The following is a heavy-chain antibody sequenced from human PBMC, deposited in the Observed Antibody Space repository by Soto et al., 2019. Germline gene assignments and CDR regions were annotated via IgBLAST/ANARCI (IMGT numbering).Heavy chain of an antibody. CDR3: ARHRWAVVVPAVTYYYGMDV. J-gene: IGHJ6*02. CDR2: IYYSGST. Sequence: PSDILSLTCSVSGGSVSSGSYYWSWIRQPPGKGLEWIGYIYYSGSTNYNPSLKSRVTISVDTSKNQFSLKLSSVTAADTAVYYCARHRWAVVVPAVTYYYGMDVWGQGTTVTVSS. V-gene: IGHV4-61*01. D-gene: IGHD2-2*01. CDR1: GGSVSSGSYY.